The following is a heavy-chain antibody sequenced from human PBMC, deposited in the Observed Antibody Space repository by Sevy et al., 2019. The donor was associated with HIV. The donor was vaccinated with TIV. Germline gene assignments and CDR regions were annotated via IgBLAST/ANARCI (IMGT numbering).Heavy chain of an antibody. J-gene: IGHJ3*02. CDR3: AGARYDSSGSFDAFDI. D-gene: IGHD3-22*01. CDR1: GFTFYNYA. V-gene: IGHV3-23*01. Sequence: GGSLRLSCAASGFTFYNYAMNWVRQAPGKGLEWVSTIFRSGETTYYADSVKAWFTISRDNSKNTLYLQMNSLRTEDTALYYGAGARYDSSGSFDAFDIWGQGTMVTVSS. CDR2: IFRSGETT.